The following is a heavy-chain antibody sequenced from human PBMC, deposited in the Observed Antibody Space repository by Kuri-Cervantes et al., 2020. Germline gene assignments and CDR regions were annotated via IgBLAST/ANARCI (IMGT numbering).Heavy chain of an antibody. CDR3: AKGGSGWSLSMGIDN. V-gene: IGHV3-30-3*01. CDR2: ISYDGSNK. CDR1: GFTFSSYA. D-gene: IGHD6-19*01. J-gene: IGHJ4*02. Sequence: GESLKISCAASGFTFSSYAMHWVRQAPGKGLEWVAVISYDGSNKYYADSVKGRFTISRDNSKNTVYLQMNSLRGEDTAVYYCAKGGSGWSLSMGIDNWGQGTLVTVSS.